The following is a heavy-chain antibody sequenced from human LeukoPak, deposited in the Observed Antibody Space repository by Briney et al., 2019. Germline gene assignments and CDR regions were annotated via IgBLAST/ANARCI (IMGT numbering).Heavy chain of an antibody. CDR1: SFTFSNYA. CDR3: ARRPQRVAGLDY. V-gene: IGHV3-30*04. J-gene: IGHJ4*02. D-gene: IGHD6-19*01. CDR2: ISNDGSNK. Sequence: GGSLRLSCAASSFTFSNYAMHWVRQAPGKGLEWVAVISNDGSNKYYADSVKGRFTISRDNSKDTLYLQMNSLRVEDTAVYYCARRPQRVAGLDYWGQGTLVTVSS.